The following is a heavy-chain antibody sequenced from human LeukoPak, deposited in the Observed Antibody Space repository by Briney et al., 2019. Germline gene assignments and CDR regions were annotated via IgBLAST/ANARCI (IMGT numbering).Heavy chain of an antibody. Sequence: GGSLRLSCAASGFTFSSYAMSWVRQAPGKGLEWVAVIWYDGSNKYYADSVKGRFTISRDNSKNTLYLQMNSLRAEDTAVYYCARSIAVAGFLSGYWGQGTLVTVSS. D-gene: IGHD6-19*01. CDR2: IWYDGSNK. J-gene: IGHJ4*02. CDR1: GFTFSSYA. V-gene: IGHV3-33*08. CDR3: ARSIAVAGFLSGY.